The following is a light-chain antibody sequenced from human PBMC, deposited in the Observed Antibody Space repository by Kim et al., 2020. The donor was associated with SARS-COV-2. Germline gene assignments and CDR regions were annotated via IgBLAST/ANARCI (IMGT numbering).Light chain of an antibody. CDR1: SSDIGTYNY. CDR3: CSYTSTTSWV. J-gene: IGLJ3*02. CDR2: DVT. V-gene: IGLV2-14*03. Sequence: GQSITLSCTGTSSDIGTYNYGSWYQHHPGEAPNLIMYDVTKRPAGVSVRFSGSKSGNTASLTISGLQAEDEANYYCCSYTSTTSWVFGGGTKLTVL.